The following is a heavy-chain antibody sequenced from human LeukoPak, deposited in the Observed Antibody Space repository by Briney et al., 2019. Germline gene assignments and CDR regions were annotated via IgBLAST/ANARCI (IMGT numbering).Heavy chain of an antibody. J-gene: IGHJ4*02. V-gene: IGHV4-59*01. D-gene: IGHD3-16*01. Sequence: PSETLSLTCTVSGGSISSYYWSWIRQPPGKGLERIGYIYYSGSTNYNPSLKSRVTISVDTSKNQFSLKLSSVTAADTAVYYCARVPPNGLRAYYFDYWGQGTLVTVSS. CDR2: IYYSGST. CDR3: ARVPPNGLRAYYFDY. CDR1: GGSISSYY.